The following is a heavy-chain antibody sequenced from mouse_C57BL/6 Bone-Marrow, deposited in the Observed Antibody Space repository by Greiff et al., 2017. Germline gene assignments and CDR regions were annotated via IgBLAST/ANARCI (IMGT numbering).Heavy chain of an antibody. CDR2: IYPGGGYT. J-gene: IGHJ2*01. CDR1: GYTFTNYW. V-gene: IGHV1-63*01. Sequence: QVQLQQSGAELVRPGTSVKMSCKASGYTFTNYWIGWAKQRPGHGLEWIGDIYPGGGYTNYNEKFKVKATLTADKSSSTAYMQFSSLTSEDSAIYYCARLGGPYFDYWGQGTTLTVSS. CDR3: ARLGGPYFDY.